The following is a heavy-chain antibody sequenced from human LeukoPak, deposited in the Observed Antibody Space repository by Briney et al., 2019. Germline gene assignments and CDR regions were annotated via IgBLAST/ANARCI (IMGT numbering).Heavy chain of an antibody. CDR2: ISSSSSYI. J-gene: IGHJ4*02. V-gene: IGHV3-21*01. CDR3: ARSPRSGYCSSTSCYFDY. CDR1: GFTFSSYS. D-gene: IGHD2-2*03. Sequence: GGSLRLSCAASGFTFSSYSMNWVRQAPGKGLDWVSSISSSSSYIYYADSVKGRFTISRDNAKNSLYLQMNSLRAEDTAVYYCARSPRSGYCSSTSCYFDYWGQGTLVTVSS.